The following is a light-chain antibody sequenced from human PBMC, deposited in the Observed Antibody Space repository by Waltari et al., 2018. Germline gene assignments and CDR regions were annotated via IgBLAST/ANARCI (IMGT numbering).Light chain of an antibody. V-gene: IGKV3-20*01. CDR3: QHYVRLPAT. Sequence: DIVLTQSPGSLSSSPGERVTPSCRAGPSGSRALDWYQQKPGQAPRLLIFGASNRSTGIPDRFSGSGSETDFSLTISRLEPEDFAVYYCQHYVRLPATFGRGTKVEIK. CDR1: PSGSRA. CDR2: GAS. J-gene: IGKJ1*01.